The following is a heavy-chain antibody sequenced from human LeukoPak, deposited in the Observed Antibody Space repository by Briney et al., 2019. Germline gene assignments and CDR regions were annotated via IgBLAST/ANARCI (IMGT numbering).Heavy chain of an antibody. Sequence: ASVKVSCKVSGYTLTELSMHWVRQAPGKGLEWMGGFDPEDGETIYAQKFQGRVTMTEDTSTDTAYMELSSLRSEDTAVYYCATRGPGSGWYVYWGQGTLVTVSS. CDR3: ATRGPGSGWYVY. V-gene: IGHV1-24*01. D-gene: IGHD6-19*01. J-gene: IGHJ4*02. CDR1: GYTLTELS. CDR2: FDPEDGET.